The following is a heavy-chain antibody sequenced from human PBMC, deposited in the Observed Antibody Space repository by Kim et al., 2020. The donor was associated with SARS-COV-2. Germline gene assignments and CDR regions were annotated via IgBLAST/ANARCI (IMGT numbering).Heavy chain of an antibody. CDR3: ARENKGWAAMAKSIGYYFDY. Sequence: GGSLRLSCAASGFTFSSYGMHWVRQAPGKGLEWVAVIWYDGSNKYYADSVKGRFTISRDNSKNTLYLQMNSLRAEDTAVYYCARENKGWAAMAKSIGYYFDYWGQGTLVTVSS. D-gene: IGHD5-18*01. V-gene: IGHV3-33*01. CDR1: GFTFSSYG. CDR2: IWYDGSNK. J-gene: IGHJ4*02.